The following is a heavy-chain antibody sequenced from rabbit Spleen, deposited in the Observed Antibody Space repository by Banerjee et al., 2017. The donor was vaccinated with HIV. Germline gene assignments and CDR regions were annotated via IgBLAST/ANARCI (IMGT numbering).Heavy chain of an antibody. Sequence: QSLGESGGDLVKPGASLTLTCTASGFSFSSSDYMCWVRQAPGKGLEWIGYIEPIFGNTYYANWVNGRFTISSHNAQNTLYLQLSSLTAADTATYFCARDTSSSFSSYGMDLWGQGTLVTVS. CDR2: IEPIFGNT. CDR3: ARDTSSSFSSYGMDL. V-gene: IGHV1S40*01. CDR1: GFSFSSSDY. J-gene: IGHJ6*01. D-gene: IGHD1-1*01.